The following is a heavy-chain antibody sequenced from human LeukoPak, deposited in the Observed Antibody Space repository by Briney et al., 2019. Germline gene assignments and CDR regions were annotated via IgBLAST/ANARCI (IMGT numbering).Heavy chain of an antibody. CDR3: ARELVGPTAYDY. V-gene: IGHV3-21*01. CDR1: GFTFSIYA. Sequence: PGGSLRLSCAASGFTFSIYAVSWVRQAPGKWLEWVSPISAIVSSTYYADSVRGRFTISRDTANNSVYLQMDRLRAEDTAVYYCARELVGPTAYDYWGQGTLVTVSS. D-gene: IGHD1-26*01. CDR2: ISAIVSST. J-gene: IGHJ4*02.